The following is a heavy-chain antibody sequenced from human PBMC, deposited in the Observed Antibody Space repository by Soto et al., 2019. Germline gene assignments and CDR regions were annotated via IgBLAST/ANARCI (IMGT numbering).Heavy chain of an antibody. CDR3: AKDLTRQLAYWLDP. CDR2: INAHSGGT. V-gene: IGHV1-2*02. J-gene: IGHJ5*02. Sequence: ASVKVSCKASGFSFTGYYKNWLRQTPGQGLEWMGWINAHSGGTEYAQKFQGRVTLTRDTSIATAYLTLTSLTSDDTALYYCAKDLTRQLAYWLDPWGQGTQVTVSS. CDR1: GFSFTGYY. D-gene: IGHD6-6*01.